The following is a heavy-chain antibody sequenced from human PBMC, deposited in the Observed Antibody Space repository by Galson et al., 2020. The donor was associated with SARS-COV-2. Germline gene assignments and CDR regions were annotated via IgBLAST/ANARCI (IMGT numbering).Heavy chain of an antibody. Sequence: GGSLRLSCEVSGLSSGSDYMSWVRQAPGKGLEWVSVIYTSDITHYADSVKGRFTVSRDNNKNTLYLQMNSLTPDDTAMYYCARDRFSGSYTFDYWGLGTLVTVSS. D-gene: IGHD1-26*01. CDR2: IYTSDIT. J-gene: IGHJ4*02. CDR3: ARDRFSGSYTFDY. V-gene: IGHV3-53*05. CDR1: GLSSGSDY.